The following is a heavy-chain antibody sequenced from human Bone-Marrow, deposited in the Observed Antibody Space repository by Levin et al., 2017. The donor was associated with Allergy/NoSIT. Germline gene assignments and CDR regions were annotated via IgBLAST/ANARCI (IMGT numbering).Heavy chain of an antibody. CDR2: IKSKTDGGTT. D-gene: IGHD4-17*01. CDR1: GFTFSNAW. CDR3: TTVYHYGVKIPDY. Sequence: GGSLRLSCAASGFTFSNAWMSWVRQAPWKGLEWVGRIKSKTDGGTTDYAAPVKGRFTISRDDSKNTLYLQMNSLKTEDTAVYYCTTVYHYGVKIPDYWGQGTLVTVSS. J-gene: IGHJ4*02. V-gene: IGHV3-15*01.